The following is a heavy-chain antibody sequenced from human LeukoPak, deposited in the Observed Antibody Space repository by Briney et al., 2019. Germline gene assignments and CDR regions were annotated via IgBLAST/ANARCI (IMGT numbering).Heavy chain of an antibody. CDR2: ISSSSSYI. Sequence: PGGSLRLSCAASGFTFSSYSMNWVRQAPGKGLGWVSSISSSSSYIYYADSVKGRFTISRDNAKNSLYLQMNSLRAEDTAVYYCAKLPGVVIIESYYYYYMDVWGKGTTVTVSS. V-gene: IGHV3-21*01. CDR3: AKLPGVVIIESYYYYYMDV. J-gene: IGHJ6*03. CDR1: GFTFSSYS. D-gene: IGHD3-3*01.